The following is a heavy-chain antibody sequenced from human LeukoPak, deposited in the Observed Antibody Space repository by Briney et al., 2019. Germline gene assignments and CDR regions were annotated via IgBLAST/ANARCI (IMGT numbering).Heavy chain of an antibody. CDR3: ARALGYCSGGSCYSVGYYYYGMDV. D-gene: IGHD2-15*01. CDR2: IIPILGIA. Sequence: ASVKVSCKASGGTFSSYAISWVRQAPGQGLEWMGRIIPILGIANYAQKFQGRVTITADKSTSTAYMELSSLRSEDTAVYYCARALGYCSGGSCYSVGYYYYGMDVWGQGTTVTVSS. V-gene: IGHV1-69*04. J-gene: IGHJ6*02. CDR1: GGTFSSYA.